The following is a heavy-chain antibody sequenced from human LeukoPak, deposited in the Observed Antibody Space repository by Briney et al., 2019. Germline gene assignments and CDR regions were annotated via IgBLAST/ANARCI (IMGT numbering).Heavy chain of an antibody. V-gene: IGHV1-18*01. J-gene: IGHJ4*02. CDR3: ARDLEGIVGATNHY. D-gene: IGHD1-26*01. CDR2: ISAYNGNT. Sequence: ASVKVSCKASGYTFTSYGISWVRQAPGQGLEWMGWISAYNGNTNYAQKLQGRVTMTTDTSTSTAYMELRSLRSDDTAVYYRARDLEGIVGATNHYWGQGTLVTVSS. CDR1: GYTFTSYG.